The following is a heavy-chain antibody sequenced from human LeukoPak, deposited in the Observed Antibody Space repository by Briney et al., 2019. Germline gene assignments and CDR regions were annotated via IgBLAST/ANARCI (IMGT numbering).Heavy chain of an antibody. CDR2: IYTSGT. Sequence: SETLSLTCTVSGDSISSYYWSWIRQPAGKGLEWIGRIYTSGTSYNPSLKSRVIISVDTSKNQFSLKLTSVTAADTAVYYCARVGYSISWYDYYYMDVWGKGTTVTVSS. D-gene: IGHD6-13*01. J-gene: IGHJ6*03. V-gene: IGHV4-4*07. CDR3: ARVGYSISWYDYYYMDV. CDR1: GDSISSYY.